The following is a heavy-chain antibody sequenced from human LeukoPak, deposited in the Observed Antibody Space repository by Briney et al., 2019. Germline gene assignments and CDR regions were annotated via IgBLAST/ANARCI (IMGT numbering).Heavy chain of an antibody. CDR2: ISGSGGST. J-gene: IGHJ4*02. Sequence: GGSLRLSCAASGFTFSSYAMSWVRQAPGKGLEWVSAISGSGGSTYYADSVKGRFTISRDNSKNTLYLQMNSLRAEDTAVYYCAKVGEKWELLPADYWGQGTLVTVSS. V-gene: IGHV3-23*01. CDR3: AKVGEKWELLPADY. CDR1: GFTFSSYA. D-gene: IGHD1-26*01.